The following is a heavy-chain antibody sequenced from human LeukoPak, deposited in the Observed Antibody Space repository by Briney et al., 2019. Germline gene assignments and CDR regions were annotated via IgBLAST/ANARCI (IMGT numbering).Heavy chain of an antibody. V-gene: IGHV5-51*01. J-gene: IGHJ5*02. CDR2: IYPGDSDT. CDR3: ARTDGSGSYYNDPNWFDP. Sequence: GESLKVSCKGSGYSFTSYWIGWVRQMPGKGLEWMGIIYPGDSDTRYSPSFQGQVTISADKSISTAYLQWSSLKASDTAMYYCARTDGSGSYYNDPNWFDPWGQGTLVTVSS. D-gene: IGHD3-10*01. CDR1: GYSFTSYW.